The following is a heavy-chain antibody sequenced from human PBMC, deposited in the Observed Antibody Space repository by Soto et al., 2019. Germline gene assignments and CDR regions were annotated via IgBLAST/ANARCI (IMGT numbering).Heavy chain of an antibody. J-gene: IGHJ4*02. CDR3: ARKTGAQGPMDY. CDR1: GYSFTTYW. CDR2: IYPSDSDT. D-gene: IGHD1-1*01. Sequence: EVQLVQSGAEVKKPGESLKISCKGSGYSFTTYWIGWVRQMPGKGLEWMGIIYPSDSDTRYSPSFQGQVTISVDKSISSAYLQWSSLKASDTAIYFCARKTGAQGPMDYWGQGTLVTVSS. V-gene: IGHV5-51*03.